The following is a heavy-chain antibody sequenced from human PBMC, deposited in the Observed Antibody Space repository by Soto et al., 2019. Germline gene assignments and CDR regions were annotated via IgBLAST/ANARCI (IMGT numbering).Heavy chain of an antibody. CDR3: ARSSSLYSSSWFN. V-gene: IGHV3-30-3*01. Sequence: QVQLVESGGGVVQPGRSLRLSCAASGFTFSSYAMHWVRQAPGKGLEWVAVISYDGSNKYYADSVKGRFTISRDNSKNTLDLQMNSLRAEDTAVYYCARSSSLYSSSWFNWGQGTMDTVSS. J-gene: IGHJ4*02. CDR1: GFTFSSYA. D-gene: IGHD6-13*01. CDR2: ISYDGSNK.